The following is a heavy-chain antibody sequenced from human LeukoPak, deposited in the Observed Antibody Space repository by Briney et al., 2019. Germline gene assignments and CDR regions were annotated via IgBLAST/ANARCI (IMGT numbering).Heavy chain of an antibody. Sequence: SETLSLTCTVSGGSISSGGYYWSWIRQPPGRGLEWIGYIYHSGGTYYNPSLKSRVTISVDRSKNQFSLKLSSVTAADTAVYYCARHEGSLTWGPRGFDYWGQGTLVTVSS. V-gene: IGHV4-30-2*01. J-gene: IGHJ4*02. D-gene: IGHD7-27*01. CDR2: IYHSGGT. CDR1: GGSISSGGYY. CDR3: ARHEGSLTWGPRGFDY.